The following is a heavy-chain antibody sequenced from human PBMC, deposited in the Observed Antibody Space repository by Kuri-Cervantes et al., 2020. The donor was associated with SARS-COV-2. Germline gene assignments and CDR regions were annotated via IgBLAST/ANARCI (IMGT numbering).Heavy chain of an antibody. CDR2: ISSSSSTI. Sequence: GGSLRLSCAASGFTFSSYSMYWVRQAPGKGLEWVSYISSSSSTIYYADSVKGRSTISRDNAKNSLYLQMNSLRAEDTAVYYCARGPSGWFDPWGQGTLVTVSS. D-gene: IGHD1-26*01. J-gene: IGHJ5*02. V-gene: IGHV3-48*01. CDR3: ARGPSGWFDP. CDR1: GFTFSSYS.